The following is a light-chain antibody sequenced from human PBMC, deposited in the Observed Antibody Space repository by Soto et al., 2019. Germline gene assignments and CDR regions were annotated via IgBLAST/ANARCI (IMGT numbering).Light chain of an antibody. V-gene: IGKV1-39*01. Sequence: DIQMTQSPSSLPASVGDRVSITCRAVRSFRTILNWYQHKPGKAPKVLIYAASSLQGGVPSRFSGSGSGTDFTLTIKSLQPEDFATYYCQQSFSSPFTFGPGTKVDVK. CDR3: QQSFSSPFT. CDR2: AAS. CDR1: RSFRTI. J-gene: IGKJ3*01.